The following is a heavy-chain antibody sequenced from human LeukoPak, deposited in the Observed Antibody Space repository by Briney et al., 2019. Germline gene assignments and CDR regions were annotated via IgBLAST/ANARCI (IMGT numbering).Heavy chain of an antibody. CDR2: IYPSGGST. V-gene: IGHV1-46*01. Sequence: ASVKVSCKASGGTFSSYAISWVRQAPGQGLEWMGIIYPSGGSTSYAQNFQGRVTMTRDTSTSTVYMELSSLRSEDTAVYYCAKGKVVATADAFDIWGQGTVVTVSS. CDR1: GGTFSSYA. J-gene: IGHJ3*02. CDR3: AKGKVVATADAFDI. D-gene: IGHD2-15*01.